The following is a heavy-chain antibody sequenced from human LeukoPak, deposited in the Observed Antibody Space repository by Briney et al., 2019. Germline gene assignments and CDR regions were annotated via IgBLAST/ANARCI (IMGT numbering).Heavy chain of an antibody. Sequence: SETLSLTCTVSGGSISSYYWSWIRQPPGKGLEWIGYIYYSGSTNYNPSLKSRVTISVDASKNQFSLKPSSVTAADTAVYYCARDRGVVVPAAIIEDNWFDPWGQGTLVTVSS. V-gene: IGHV4-59*01. CDR1: GGSISSYY. J-gene: IGHJ5*02. CDR2: IYYSGST. CDR3: ARDRGVVVPAAIIEDNWFDP. D-gene: IGHD2-2*01.